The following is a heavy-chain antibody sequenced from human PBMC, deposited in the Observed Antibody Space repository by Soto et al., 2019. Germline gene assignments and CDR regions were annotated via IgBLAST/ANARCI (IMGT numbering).Heavy chain of an antibody. Sequence: QITLKESGPTLVKPTQTLTLTCTFSGFSVSTSGVGVGWIRQPPGKALEWLALIYWDDDKRYSPSLKSRLTITKDTSKNQVVCTMTNMDPVDTATYYCAHRSTGWRAFDYWGQGTLVTVSS. V-gene: IGHV2-5*02. CDR2: IYWDDDK. CDR3: AHRSTGWRAFDY. CDR1: GFSVSTSGVG. D-gene: IGHD6-25*01. J-gene: IGHJ4*02.